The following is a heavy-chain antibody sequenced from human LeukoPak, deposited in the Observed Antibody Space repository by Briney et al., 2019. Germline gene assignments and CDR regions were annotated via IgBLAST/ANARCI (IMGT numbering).Heavy chain of an antibody. Sequence: ASVKVSCKASGGTFSSYAISWVRQVPGQGPEWMGWISAYNGNTKYAQKLQGRVTMTTDTSTSTDYMELTSLTSDDTAVYYCARDNSVGETAWWFDPWGQGTLVTVSS. V-gene: IGHV1-18*01. CDR1: GGTFSSYA. CDR3: ARDNSVGETAWWFDP. D-gene: IGHD1-26*01. CDR2: ISAYNGNT. J-gene: IGHJ5*02.